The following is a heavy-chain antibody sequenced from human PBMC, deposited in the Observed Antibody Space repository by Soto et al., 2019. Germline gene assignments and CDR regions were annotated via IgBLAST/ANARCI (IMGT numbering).Heavy chain of an antibody. Sequence: GGSLRLSCAASGFTFSSYGMHWVRQAPGKGLEWVAVIWYDGSNKYYADSVKGRFTISRDNSKNTLYLQMNSLRAEDTAVYYCARDSGYSSGWPYYYYYGMDVWGQGTTVTVPS. V-gene: IGHV3-33*01. CDR2: IWYDGSNK. J-gene: IGHJ6*02. CDR1: GFTFSSYG. D-gene: IGHD6-19*01. CDR3: ARDSGYSSGWPYYYYYGMDV.